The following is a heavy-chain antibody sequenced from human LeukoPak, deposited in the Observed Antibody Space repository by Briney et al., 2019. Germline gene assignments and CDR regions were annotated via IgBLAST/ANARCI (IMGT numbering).Heavy chain of an antibody. CDR3: AREGIAAAPYFDY. J-gene: IGHJ4*02. D-gene: IGHD6-13*01. CDR2: IYYSEST. CDR1: GGSISSYY. V-gene: IGHV4-59*01. Sequence: SETLSLTCTVSGGSISSYYWSWIRQPPGKGLEWIGYIYYSESTNYNPSLKSRVTISVDTSKNQFSLKLSSVTAADTAVYYCAREGIAAAPYFDYWGQGTLVTVSS.